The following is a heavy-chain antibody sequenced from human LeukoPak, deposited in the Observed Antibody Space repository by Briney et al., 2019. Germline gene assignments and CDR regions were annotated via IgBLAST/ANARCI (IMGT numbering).Heavy chain of an antibody. CDR3: ARVGRSRGSLPNSYYYMDV. CDR2: IIPIFGST. V-gene: IGHV1-69*05. J-gene: IGHJ6*03. CDR1: GGIFSSYS. Sequence: SVKVSCNASGGIFSSYSVSWVRQAPGQGLEWMGGIIPIFGSTNYAQKFQGRVTITTDQSTRTAYMELNSLSSDDTAVYYCARVGRSRGSLPNSYYYMDVWGKGTTVTVSS. D-gene: IGHD1-26*01.